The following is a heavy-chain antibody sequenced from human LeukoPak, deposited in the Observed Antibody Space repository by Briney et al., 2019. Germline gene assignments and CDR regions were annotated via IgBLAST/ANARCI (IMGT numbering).Heavy chain of an antibody. CDR1: GFTFSSYA. D-gene: IGHD1-26*01. CDR2: ISYDGSNK. V-gene: IGHV3-30*04. J-gene: IGHJ4*02. CDR3: AREGWVGATTLIDY. Sequence: GGSLRLSCAASGFTFSSYAMHWVRQAPGKGLEWVAVISYDGSNKYYADSVKGRFTISRDNSKNTLYLQMNSLRAEDTAVYYCAREGWVGATTLIDYWGQGTLVTVSS.